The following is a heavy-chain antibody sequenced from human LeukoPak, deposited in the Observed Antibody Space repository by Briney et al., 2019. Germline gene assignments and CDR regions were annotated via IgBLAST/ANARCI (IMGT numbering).Heavy chain of an antibody. CDR1: GFTFSNYP. J-gene: IGHJ6*03. D-gene: IGHD2-21*02. V-gene: IGHV3-21*01. CDR2: ISSSSTYI. CDR3: ARVPYCGGDCYSWSYYYMDV. Sequence: GGSLRLSCAASGFTFSNYPMHWVRQAPGKGLEWVSSISSSSTYIYYADSVEGRFTISRDNAKNSLYLQMNSLRAEDTAVYYCARVPYCGGDCYSWSYYYMDVWGIGTTVTISS.